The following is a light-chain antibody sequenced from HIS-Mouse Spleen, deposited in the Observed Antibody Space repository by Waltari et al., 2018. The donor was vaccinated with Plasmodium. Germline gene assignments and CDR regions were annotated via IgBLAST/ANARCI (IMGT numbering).Light chain of an antibody. Sequence: QSALTQPASVSGSPGQSITISCTATSSDVGGYNLLSWYQQHPGKAPKLMIYEGSKRPSGVSNRFSGSKSGNTASLTISGLQAEDEADYYCCSYAGSSTFVVFGGGTKLTVL. CDR1: SSDVGGYNL. CDR3: CSYAGSSTFVV. J-gene: IGLJ2*01. V-gene: IGLV2-23*03. CDR2: EGS.